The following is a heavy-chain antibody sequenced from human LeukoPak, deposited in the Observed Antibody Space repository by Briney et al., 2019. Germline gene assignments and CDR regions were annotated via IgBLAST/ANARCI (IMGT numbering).Heavy chain of an antibody. J-gene: IGHJ4*02. Sequence: GASVKVSCKASGYTFTSYYMHWVRQAPGQGLEWMGIINPSGGSTSYAQKFQGRVTMTRDTSTSTVYMELSSLSSEDTAVYYCARECGPDSSGYYPYFDYWGQGPLVTVSS. CDR1: GYTFTSYY. D-gene: IGHD3-22*01. CDR3: ARECGPDSSGYYPYFDY. V-gene: IGHV1-46*01. CDR2: INPSGGST.